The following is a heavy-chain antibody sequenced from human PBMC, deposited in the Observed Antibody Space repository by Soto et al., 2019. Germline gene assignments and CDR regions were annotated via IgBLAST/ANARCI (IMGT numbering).Heavy chain of an antibody. CDR2: ISAYNGNT. D-gene: IGHD2-15*01. CDR1: GYTFTSYG. V-gene: IGHV1-18*01. Sequence: ASVKVSCKASGYTFTSYGISWVRQAPGQGLEWMGWISAYNGNTNYAQKLQGRVTMSVDTSKSQFSLKLTSVTAADTAVYYCARAGYCSGGSCYLLDYWGQGTPVTVSS. J-gene: IGHJ4*02. CDR3: ARAGYCSGGSCYLLDY.